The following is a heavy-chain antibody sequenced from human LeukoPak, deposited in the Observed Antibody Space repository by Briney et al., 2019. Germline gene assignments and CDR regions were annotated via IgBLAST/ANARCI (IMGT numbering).Heavy chain of an antibody. V-gene: IGHV3-21*01. CDR3: AREGLIRNYYYYMDV. Sequence: GGSLRLSCAASGFTFSSYSMNWVRQAPGKGLEWVSSISSSSSYIYYADSVKGRFTISRDNAKNSLYLQMNSLRAEDTAVYYCAREGLIRNYYYYMDVWGKGTMVTVSS. CDR2: ISSSSSYI. CDR1: GFTFSSYS. D-gene: IGHD3-10*01. J-gene: IGHJ6*03.